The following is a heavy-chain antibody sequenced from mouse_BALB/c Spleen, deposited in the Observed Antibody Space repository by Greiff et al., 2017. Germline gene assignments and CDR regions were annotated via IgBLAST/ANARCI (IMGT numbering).Heavy chain of an antibody. Sequence: EVHLVESGGGLVQPGGSLKLSCAASGFTFSSYTMSWVRQTPEKRLEWVAYISNGGGSTYYPDTVKGRFTIYRDNAKNTLYLHMSSLKSEDTAMFYCARLYYGSSCAMDYWGQGTSVTVSS. V-gene: IGHV5-12-2*01. J-gene: IGHJ4*01. CDR3: ARLYYGSSCAMDY. CDR2: ISNGGGST. D-gene: IGHD1-1*01. CDR1: GFTFSSYT.